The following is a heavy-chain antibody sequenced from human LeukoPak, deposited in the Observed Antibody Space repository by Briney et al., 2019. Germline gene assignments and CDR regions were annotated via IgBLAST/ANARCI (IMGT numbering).Heavy chain of an antibody. D-gene: IGHD2/OR15-2a*01. CDR1: GFTFSSYE. CDR2: ISSSGSTI. J-gene: IGHJ4*02. Sequence: GGSLRLSCAASGFTFSSYEMNWVRQAPGKGLEWVSYISSSGSTIYYADSVKGRFTISRDNAKNSLYLQMNSLRAEDTAVYYCVRILSMNSYWGQGTLVTVSS. V-gene: IGHV3-48*03. CDR3: VRILSMNSY.